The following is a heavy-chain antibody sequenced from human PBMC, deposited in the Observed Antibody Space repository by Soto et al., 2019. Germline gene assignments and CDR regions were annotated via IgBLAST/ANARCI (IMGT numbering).Heavy chain of an antibody. V-gene: IGHV1-18*01. Sequence: ASVKVSCKASGYTFTSYCISWVRQAPVQGLEWMGWISAYDGQSNYTKKFQGRVTMTTDTSSSTAYMELRSLRSDDTAVYYCARVWYYDSSGYYAFDYCGLGTLVTVSS. D-gene: IGHD3-22*01. CDR3: ARVWYYDSSGYYAFDY. CDR2: ISAYDGQS. CDR1: GYTFTSYC. J-gene: IGHJ4*02.